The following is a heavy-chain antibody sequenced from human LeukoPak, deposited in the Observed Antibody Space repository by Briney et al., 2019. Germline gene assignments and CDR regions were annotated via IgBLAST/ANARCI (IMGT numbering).Heavy chain of an antibody. V-gene: IGHV3-53*01. Sequence: EPGGSLRLSCAASGFTFSSYAMSWVRQAPGKGLEWVSVIYSGGGTYYADSVKGRFTISRDNSKNTLYLQMNSLRADDTAVYYCARGGPPRSPIDYWGQGTLVTVSS. CDR2: IYSGGGT. CDR1: GFTFSSYA. J-gene: IGHJ4*02. D-gene: IGHD1-14*01. CDR3: ARGGPPRSPIDY.